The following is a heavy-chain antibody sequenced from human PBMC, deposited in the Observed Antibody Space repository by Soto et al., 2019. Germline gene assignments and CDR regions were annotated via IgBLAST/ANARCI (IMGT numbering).Heavy chain of an antibody. CDR3: ARDLVSPGSFVPGINWFAP. J-gene: IGHJ5*02. V-gene: IGHV1-69*04. CDR2: IIPILGIA. CDR1: GGTFSSYT. Sequence: GASVKVSCKASGGTFSSYTISWVRQAPGQGLEWMGRIIPILGIANYAQKFQGRVTITADKSTSTAYMELSSLRSEDTAVYYCARDLVSPGSFVPGINWFAPWGQGTLVTVSS. D-gene: IGHD3-10*01.